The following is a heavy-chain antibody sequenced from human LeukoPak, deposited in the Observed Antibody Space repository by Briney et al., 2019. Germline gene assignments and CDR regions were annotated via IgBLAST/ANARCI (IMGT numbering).Heavy chain of an antibody. D-gene: IGHD3-9*01. CDR1: GYTFTSYA. J-gene: IGHJ3*02. CDR3: ARDHSNFDWLLYAFDI. Sequence: VASVKVSCKASGYTFTSYAMHWVRQAPGQRLEWMGWINAGNGNTKYSQKFQGRVTITRDTSASTAYMELSSLRSEDTAVYYCARDHSNFDWLLYAFDIWGQGTMVTVSS. CDR2: INAGNGNT. V-gene: IGHV1-3*01.